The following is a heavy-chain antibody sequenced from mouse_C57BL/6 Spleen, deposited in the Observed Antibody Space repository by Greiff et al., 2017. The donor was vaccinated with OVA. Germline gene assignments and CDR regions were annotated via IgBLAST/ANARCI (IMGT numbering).Heavy chain of an antibody. CDR3: AASTGTAFAY. J-gene: IGHJ3*01. CDR1: GFSFTSYG. V-gene: IGHV2-9*01. D-gene: IGHD4-1*01. CDR2: IGGGGST. Sequence: VMLVESGPGLVAPSQSLSITCTVSGFSFTSYGVDWVRQPPGEGLEWLGVIGGGGSTNYNSALMSRLSISKDNSKSQVFLKMISLQTDDTAMYYCAASTGTAFAYWGQGTLVTVSA.